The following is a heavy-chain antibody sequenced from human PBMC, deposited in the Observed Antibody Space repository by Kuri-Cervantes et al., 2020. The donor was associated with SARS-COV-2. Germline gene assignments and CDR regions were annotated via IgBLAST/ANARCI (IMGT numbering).Heavy chain of an antibody. Sequence: ASVKVSCKASGYTFTSYGISWVRRAPGQGLEWMGWISAYNGNTNYAQKFQGRVTMTRDTSISTAYMELSRLRSDDTAVYYCAGVVVAARYFQHWGQGTLVTVSS. V-gene: IGHV1-18*01. CDR2: ISAYNGNT. CDR3: AGVVVAARYFQH. D-gene: IGHD2-15*01. CDR1: GYTFTSYG. J-gene: IGHJ1*01.